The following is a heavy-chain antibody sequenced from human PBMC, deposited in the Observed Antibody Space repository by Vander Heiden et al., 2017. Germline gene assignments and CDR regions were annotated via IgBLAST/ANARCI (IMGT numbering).Heavy chain of an antibody. V-gene: IGHV3-53*01. CDR2: IYSGGST. CDR3: ARWRPYFDYGMDV. D-gene: IGHD3-10*01. CDR1: GFTVRSHY. Sequence: EVQLVESGGGLIQPGGSLRLSCAASGFTVRSHYMSWVRQAPGKGLEWVSVIYSGGSTYYADSVKGRFTISRDNSKNTLYLQMNSLRAEDTAVYYCARWRPYFDYGMDVWGQGTTVTVSS. J-gene: IGHJ6*02.